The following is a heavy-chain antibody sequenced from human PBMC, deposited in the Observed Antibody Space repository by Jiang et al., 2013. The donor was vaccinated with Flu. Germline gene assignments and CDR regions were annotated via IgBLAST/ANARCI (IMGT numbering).Heavy chain of an antibody. CDR1: GGSISSSSYY. CDR3: TGERPGGADY. D-gene: IGHD2-2*01. V-gene: IGHV4-39*02. J-gene: IGHJ4*02. Sequence: GPGLVKPSETLSLTCTVSGGSISSSSYYWGWVRQPPGKGLEWIGSIYYSGSTQYNPSLKSRVTISVDASKNQFSLKLSSVTAAETAVYYCTGERPGGADYWGQGNPGHRLL. CDR2: IYYSGST.